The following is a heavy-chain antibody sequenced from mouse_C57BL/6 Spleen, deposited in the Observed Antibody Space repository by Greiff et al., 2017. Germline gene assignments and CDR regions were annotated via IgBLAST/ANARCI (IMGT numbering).Heavy chain of an antibody. CDR2: IRSKSNNYAT. CDR3: VRQGDGYPAWFAY. V-gene: IGHV10-1*01. J-gene: IGHJ3*01. CDR1: GFSFNTYA. Sequence: EVQVVESGGGLVQPKGSLKLSCAASGFSFNTYAMNWVRQAPGKGLEWVARIRSKSNNYATYYADSVKDRFTISRDDSESMLYLQMNNLKTEDTAMYYCVRQGDGYPAWFAYWGQGTLVTVSA. D-gene: IGHD2-3*01.